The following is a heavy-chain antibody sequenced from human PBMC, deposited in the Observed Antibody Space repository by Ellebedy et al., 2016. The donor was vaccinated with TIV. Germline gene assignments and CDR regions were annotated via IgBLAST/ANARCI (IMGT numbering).Heavy chain of an antibody. CDR2: INSDGSLI. CDR1: GFTLSSFW. D-gene: IGHD3-10*01. V-gene: IGHV3-74*01. CDR3: TRMGVLPTSYYGMDV. Sequence: GGSLRLSCAASGFTLSSFWMHWVRQVPGKGLVWVSRINSDGSLIYYADSVKGRFTISRDNAKNSLYLQMDSLRVEDTALYYCTRMGVLPTSYYGMDVWGQGTTVTVSS. J-gene: IGHJ6*02.